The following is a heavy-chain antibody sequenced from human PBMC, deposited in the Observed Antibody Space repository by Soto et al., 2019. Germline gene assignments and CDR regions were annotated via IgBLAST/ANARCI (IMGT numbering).Heavy chain of an antibody. D-gene: IGHD6-13*01. CDR1: GFTFSSYA. Sequence: XGSLRLSCAASGFTFSSYAMSWVRQAPGKGLEWVSVSSGSGDSTYYADSVRGRVTISRDNSKNTLYLQMNSLRAEDTAVYYCAKDRDGAAAGQTKFYGMDVWAQGNTVPVSS. CDR2: SSGSGDST. V-gene: IGHV3-23*01. CDR3: AKDRDGAAAGQTKFYGMDV. J-gene: IGHJ6*02.